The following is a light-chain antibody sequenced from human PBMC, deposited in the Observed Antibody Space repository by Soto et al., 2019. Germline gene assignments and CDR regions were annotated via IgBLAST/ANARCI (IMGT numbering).Light chain of an antibody. J-gene: IGKJ4*01. CDR2: GAS. CDR1: QNISNY. CDR3: QQYNDWPLT. V-gene: IGKV3-15*01. Sequence: IVLTHSPATLSLSPGKRATLSCRASQNISNYLIWYQQKPGQAPRLLIYGASTRATGIPARFSGSGSGTEFTLTISSLQSEDFAVYYCQQYNDWPLTFGGGTKVDI.